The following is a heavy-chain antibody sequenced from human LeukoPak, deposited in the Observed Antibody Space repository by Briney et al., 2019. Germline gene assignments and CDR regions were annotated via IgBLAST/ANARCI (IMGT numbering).Heavy chain of an antibody. V-gene: IGHV4-31*03. CDR3: ARGRVRGVIRFDY. CDR1: GGSISSGGYY. D-gene: IGHD3-10*01. CDR2: IYYSGST. J-gene: IGHJ4*02. Sequence: SQTLSLTCTVSGGSISSGGYYWSWIRQHPGKGLEWIGYIYYSGSTNYNPSLKSRVTISVDTSKNQFSLKLSSVTAADTAVYYCARGRVRGVIRFDYWGQGTLVTVSS.